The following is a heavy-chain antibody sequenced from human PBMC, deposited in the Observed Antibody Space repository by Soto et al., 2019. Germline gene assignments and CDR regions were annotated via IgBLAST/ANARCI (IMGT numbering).Heavy chain of an antibody. V-gene: IGHV2-5*02. CDR1: VSGSTSSVG. J-gene: IGHJ6*02. CDR2: IYWDEDQ. Sequence: QTPLKEGGPTLVKTQQALPLTWHVLWVSGSTSSVGVAWIRQPPGKALEWLAVIYWDEDQRYTPSLKSRLTITKDNSKNQVVLSMTTVAPADTGTYFCASGIVVPGTDYYAMDVWGQGTAVAVSS. D-gene: IGHD6-19*01. CDR3: ASGIVVPGTDYYAMDV.